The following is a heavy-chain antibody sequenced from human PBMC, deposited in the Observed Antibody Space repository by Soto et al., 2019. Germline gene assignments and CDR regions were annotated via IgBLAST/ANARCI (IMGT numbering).Heavy chain of an antibody. V-gene: IGHV3-66*01. D-gene: IGHD3-22*01. CDR2: MYSGGST. Sequence: EVQLVESGGGLVQPGGSLRLSCAASGFTVSSNYMSWVRQAPGKGLEWVSVMYSGGSTYYADSVKGRFTISRHNSKNTLYLQMNSLRAEDTAVYYCASGPGGLNYYYYGMDVWGQGTTVTVSS. J-gene: IGHJ6*02. CDR3: ASGPGGLNYYYYGMDV. CDR1: GFTVSSNY.